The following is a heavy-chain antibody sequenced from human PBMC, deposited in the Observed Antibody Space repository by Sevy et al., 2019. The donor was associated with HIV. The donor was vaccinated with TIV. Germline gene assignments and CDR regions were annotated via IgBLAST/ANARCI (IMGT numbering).Heavy chain of an antibody. Sequence: GGSLRLSCAASGFTFSSHAMSWVRQAPGKGLEWVSDISGSGVSTYYADSVKGRFTISRDNSKNTLYLQMYSLRAEDTAFYYCAKGSDYVSLTGFRNFDFWGQGALFTVSS. J-gene: IGHJ4*02. V-gene: IGHV3-23*01. CDR1: GFTFSSHA. D-gene: IGHD3-9*01. CDR2: ISGSGVST. CDR3: AKGSDYVSLTGFRNFDF.